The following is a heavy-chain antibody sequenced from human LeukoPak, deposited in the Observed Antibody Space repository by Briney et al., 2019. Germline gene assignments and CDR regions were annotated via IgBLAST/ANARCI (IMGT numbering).Heavy chain of an antibody. CDR2: INPNSGGT. CDR1: GYSFTVYF. V-gene: IGHV1-2*02. D-gene: IGHD6-25*01. CDR3: ARSLSYSSGPMGHAFDI. J-gene: IGHJ3*02. Sequence: GASVKVSCKASGYSFTVYFMHWVRQAPGQGLEWMGWINPNSGGTNYAQKFQGRVTMTRDTSISTAYMELSRLRSDDTAVYYCARSLSYSSGPMGHAFDIWGQGTMVTVSS.